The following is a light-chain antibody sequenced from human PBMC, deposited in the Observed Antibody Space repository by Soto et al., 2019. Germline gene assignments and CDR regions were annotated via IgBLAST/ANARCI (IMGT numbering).Light chain of an antibody. V-gene: IGKV3D-15*01. CDR1: QTIRRN. CDR2: GVS. Sequence: EIVMTQSPPTLSVAPGERATLSCRASQTIRRNLAWYQQRPGQAPRLLIYGVSSRATGIPARFSGSGFGTEFTLTISSLQSADFAVYYCQQYNNWPWTFGQGTKVDIK. CDR3: QQYNNWPWT. J-gene: IGKJ1*01.